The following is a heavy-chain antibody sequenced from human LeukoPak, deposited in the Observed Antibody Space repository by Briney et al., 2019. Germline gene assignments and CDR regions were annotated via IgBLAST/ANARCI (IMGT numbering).Heavy chain of an antibody. CDR2: IYYSGST. D-gene: IGHD3-16*02. CDR1: GGSISSYY. Sequence: SETLSLTCTVSGGSISSYYWSWIRQPPGKGLEWIGYIYYSGSTNYNPSLKSRVTISVDTSKNQFSLKLSSVTAADTVVYYCARHVYRSHYYYYGMDVWGQGTTVTVSS. CDR3: ARHVYRSHYYYYGMDV. V-gene: IGHV4-59*08. J-gene: IGHJ6*02.